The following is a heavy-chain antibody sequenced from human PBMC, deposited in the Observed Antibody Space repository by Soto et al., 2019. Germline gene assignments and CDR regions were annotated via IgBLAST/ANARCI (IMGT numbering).Heavy chain of an antibody. Sequence: GGSLRLSCAASGFTFSTYSMTGFRQAPGKGLEWVSSISGSGNYTHYADFLRGRFTISRDNAKTSLYLQMNSLRAEDTAVYYCARERINNYNEYYFDSWGQGTVVTVSS. CDR3: ARERINNYNEYYFDS. V-gene: IGHV3-21*01. CDR2: ISGSGNYT. J-gene: IGHJ4*02. CDR1: GFTFSTYS. D-gene: IGHD4-4*01.